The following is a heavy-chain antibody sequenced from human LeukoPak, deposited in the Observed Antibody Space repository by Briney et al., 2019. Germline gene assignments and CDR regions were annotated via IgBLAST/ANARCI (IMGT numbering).Heavy chain of an antibody. Sequence: SETLSLTCTVPGGSISSSSYYWCWIRQPPAKGLERIGSIYYSGSTYYNPYLKSRVTISVDTSKNQFSLKLSSVTAADTAVYYCARPQDTAMAFDHWGQGTLVTVSS. V-gene: IGHV4-39*01. CDR3: ARPQDTAMAFDH. J-gene: IGHJ4*02. CDR1: GGSISSSSYY. CDR2: IYYSGST. D-gene: IGHD5-18*01.